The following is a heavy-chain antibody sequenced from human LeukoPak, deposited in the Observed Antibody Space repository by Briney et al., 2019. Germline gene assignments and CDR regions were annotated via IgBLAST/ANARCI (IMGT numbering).Heavy chain of an antibody. D-gene: IGHD6-13*01. CDR3: ARAPGTYYYYYYYMDV. V-gene: IGHV4-39*07. CDR2: IYYSGST. Sequence: SETLSLTCTVSGGSISSSSYYWGWIRQPPGKGLEWIGSIYYSGSTYYNPSLKSRVTISVDTSKNQFSLKLSSVTAADTAVYYCARAPGTYYYYYYYMDVWGKGTTVTVSS. CDR1: GGSISSSSYY. J-gene: IGHJ6*03.